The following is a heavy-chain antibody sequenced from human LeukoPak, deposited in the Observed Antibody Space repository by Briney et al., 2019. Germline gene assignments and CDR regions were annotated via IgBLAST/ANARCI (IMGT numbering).Heavy chain of an antibody. D-gene: IGHD5-12*01. CDR1: GFTFSSYW. J-gene: IGHJ3*02. CDR2: LNSDGSIT. V-gene: IGHV3-74*01. Sequence: GGSLRLSCAASGFTFSSYWMHWVRQAPGKGLVWVSRLNSDGSITNYADSVKGRFTISRDNAKNTLYLQMNSLRADDTAVYYCAGGSGYAVFDIWGQGTMVPVSS. CDR3: AGGSGYAVFDI.